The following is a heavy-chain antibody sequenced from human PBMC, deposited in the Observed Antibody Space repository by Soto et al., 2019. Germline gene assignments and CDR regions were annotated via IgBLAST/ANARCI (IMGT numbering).Heavy chain of an antibody. Sequence: PGGPLRLSCSASGVMFSAYTMNWVRQAPGKGLEWLSSISDDSSYIDYADSLRGRFTVSRDNARNSLYLQIDSLGVEDTAVYYCATPYYFNHWGPGTLVTVSS. V-gene: IGHV3-21*06. J-gene: IGHJ1*01. D-gene: IGHD3-16*01. CDR1: GVMFSAYT. CDR2: ISDDSSYI. CDR3: ATPYYFNH.